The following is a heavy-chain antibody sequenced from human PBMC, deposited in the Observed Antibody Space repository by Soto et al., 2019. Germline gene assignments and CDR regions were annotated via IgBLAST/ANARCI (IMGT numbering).Heavy chain of an antibody. CDR1: GFTFSRYW. Sequence: GGSLRLSCAASGFTFSRYWMHWVRQAPGKGLEWVSAISGSGGSTYYADSVKGRFTISRDNSKNTLYLQMNSLRAEDTAVYYCAKVQYCSGGSCNWYFDLWGRGTLVTVSS. CDR2: ISGSGGST. J-gene: IGHJ2*01. D-gene: IGHD2-15*01. V-gene: IGHV3-23*01. CDR3: AKVQYCSGGSCNWYFDL.